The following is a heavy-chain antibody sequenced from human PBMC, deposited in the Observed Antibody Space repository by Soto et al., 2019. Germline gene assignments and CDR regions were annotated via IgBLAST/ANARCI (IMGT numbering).Heavy chain of an antibody. CDR1: GYYFSTYW. D-gene: IGHD2-15*01. Sequence: PGESLKISCRGSGYYFSTYWIGWVRQMPGKGLEWMGAIYPGDSDTRYSPSFQGQVTFSADKSISTAYLQWTSPKASDTAMYYCARHDGDPSERGSDYYYSNGMVVWGQGTTVTVSS. J-gene: IGHJ6*02. CDR2: IYPGDSDT. V-gene: IGHV5-51*01. CDR3: ARHDGDPSERGSDYYYSNGMVV.